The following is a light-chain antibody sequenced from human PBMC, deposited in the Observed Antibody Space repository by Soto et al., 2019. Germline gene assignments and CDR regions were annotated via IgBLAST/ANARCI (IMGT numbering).Light chain of an antibody. J-gene: IGKJ2*02. V-gene: IGKV3-20*01. CDR1: QSVYSSY. CDR2: DAS. CDR3: QQYGHLWT. Sequence: DIVLTQSPCTLSLSPGERATLSCRASQSVYSSYLAWYQKKPGQAPRLLIYDASSRATGIPDRFSGSGSGIDFTLTSRRLEPEDSAVYYCQQYGHLWTFGQGTKLEI.